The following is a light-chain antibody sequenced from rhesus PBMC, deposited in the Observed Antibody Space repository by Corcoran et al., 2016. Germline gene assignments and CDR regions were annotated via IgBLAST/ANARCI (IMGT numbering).Light chain of an antibody. V-gene: IGKV1-94*01. Sequence: DIQMTQSPSSLSASVGDRVTVTCRASQGINKELSWYQQNPGKAPTLLIYAASSLQTGVPSRFRGSGSGTDFTLTISRLQPEDVATYYCLQDYTTPYSFGQGTKVEIK. CDR2: AAS. CDR3: LQDYTTPYS. J-gene: IGKJ2*01. CDR1: QGINKE.